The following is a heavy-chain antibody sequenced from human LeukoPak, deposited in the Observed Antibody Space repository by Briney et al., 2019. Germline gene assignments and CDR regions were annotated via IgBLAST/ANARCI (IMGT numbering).Heavy chain of an antibody. CDR3: AREGLGYSSTPDY. CDR2: ISSTSAYI. D-gene: IGHD2-21*01. V-gene: IGHV3-21*01. Sequence: GGSLRLSCAASGFTFSTYSMNWVRQAPGKGLEWVSSISSTSAYIYYADSVKGRFTISRDNAKNSLYLQMNSLRAEDTAVYYCAREGLGYSSTPDYWGQGTLVTVSS. J-gene: IGHJ4*02. CDR1: GFTFSTYS.